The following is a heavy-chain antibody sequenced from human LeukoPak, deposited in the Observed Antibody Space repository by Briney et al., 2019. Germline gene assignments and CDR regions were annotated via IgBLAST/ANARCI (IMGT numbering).Heavy chain of an antibody. CDR1: GGSISSYY. J-gene: IGHJ4*02. CDR2: IYSSGST. Sequence: SETLSLTCNVSGGSISSYYWSWIRQPAGKGLEWIGRIYSSGSTNYNSSLKSRVTMSVDTSKNQFSLNLTSVTAADTAVYYCAREATPLRYFDYWGQGTLVTVSS. CDR3: AREATPLRYFDY. V-gene: IGHV4-4*07.